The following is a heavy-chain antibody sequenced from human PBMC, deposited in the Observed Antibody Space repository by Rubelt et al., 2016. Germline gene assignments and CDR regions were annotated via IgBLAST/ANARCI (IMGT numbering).Heavy chain of an antibody. J-gene: IGHJ4*02. CDR3: ARQGDSSGYPADY. CDR2: IYYSGST. Sequence: QLQLQESGPGLVKPSETLSLTCTVSGGSISSSSYYWGWIRQPPGKGLEWIGSIYYSGSTYYNPSLRSQVTIAVDTSKNQFALKLGSVTAADTAVYYCARQGDSSGYPADYWGQGTLVTVSS. D-gene: IGHD3-22*01. V-gene: IGHV4-39*01. CDR1: GGSISSSSYY.